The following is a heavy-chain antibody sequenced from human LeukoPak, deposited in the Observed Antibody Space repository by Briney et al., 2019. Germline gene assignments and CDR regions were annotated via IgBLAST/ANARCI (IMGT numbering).Heavy chain of an antibody. CDR2: ISSSGSTI. CDR3: AKIAAAGTHDAFDI. Sequence: GGSLRLSCAASGFTFSDYYMSWIRQAPGKGLEWVSYISSSGSTIYYADSVKGRFTISRDNAKNSLYLQMNSLRAEDTAVYYCAKIAAAGTHDAFDIWGQGTMVTVSS. CDR1: GFTFSDYY. V-gene: IGHV3-11*01. J-gene: IGHJ3*02. D-gene: IGHD6-13*01.